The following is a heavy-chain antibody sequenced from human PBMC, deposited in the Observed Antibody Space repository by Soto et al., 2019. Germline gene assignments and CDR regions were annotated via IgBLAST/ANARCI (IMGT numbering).Heavy chain of an antibody. Sequence: QVLLVESGGGLVRPGWSLRLSCAASGFTFSDYYMSWIRQAPGKGLEWVAYIGSSGDTNYADYVKGRFTISRDNAKNSLYQQMISLRDEDTAVYYCGGGPCRTPSGHDSYYGMDLWGQGTTVTVSS. CDR3: GGGPCRTPSGHDSYYGMDL. D-gene: IGHD2-15*01. CDR1: GFTFSDYY. J-gene: IGHJ6*02. V-gene: IGHV3-11*05. CDR2: IGSSGDT.